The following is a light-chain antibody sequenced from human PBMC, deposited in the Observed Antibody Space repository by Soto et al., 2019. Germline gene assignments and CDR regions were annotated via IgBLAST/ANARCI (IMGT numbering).Light chain of an antibody. CDR1: SSNIGTNY. V-gene: IGLV1-47*02. CDR2: SNH. Sequence: QSVLTQPPSASGTPGQRVTISCSGSSSNIGTNYVYWYQQLPGAAPKLLIYSNHQRPSGVPDRFSGSKSGTSASLAISGLRSEDEGDYYCAAWDDSFWVFGGGTKLTVL. CDR3: AAWDDSFWV. J-gene: IGLJ3*02.